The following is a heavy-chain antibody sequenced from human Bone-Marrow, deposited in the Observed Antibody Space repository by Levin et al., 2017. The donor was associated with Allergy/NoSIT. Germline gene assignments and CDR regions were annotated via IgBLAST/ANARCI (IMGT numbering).Heavy chain of an antibody. V-gene: IGHV3-23*01. D-gene: IGHD6-19*01. Sequence: GGSLRLSCAASGFTFSTYAMNWVRQTPGKGLEWVSAIGGSGGSTYYADSVKGRFTISRDNSKNMLYLQMNSLRAEDTALYYCATRTPFDSSDWYEEDSWGQGTRVTVSS. CDR2: IGGSGGST. J-gene: IGHJ4*02. CDR1: GFTFSTYA. CDR3: ATRTPFDSSDWYEEDS.